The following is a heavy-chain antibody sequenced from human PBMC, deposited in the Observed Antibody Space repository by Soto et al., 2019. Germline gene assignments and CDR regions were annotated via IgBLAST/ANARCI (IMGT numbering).Heavy chain of an antibody. Sequence: PGGSLRLSCAASGFTFSSYDLHWVRQAPGKGLEWVGRGRNRAYSYSTEYAASVKGRFTISRDDSRNSAYLQMNSLKTEDTAVYYRVRVDKQLGPTFFDHWGQGILVPVSS. V-gene: IGHV3-72*01. D-gene: IGHD1-1*01. J-gene: IGHJ4*02. CDR2: GRNRAYSYST. CDR3: VRVDKQLGPTFFDH. CDR1: GFTFSSYD.